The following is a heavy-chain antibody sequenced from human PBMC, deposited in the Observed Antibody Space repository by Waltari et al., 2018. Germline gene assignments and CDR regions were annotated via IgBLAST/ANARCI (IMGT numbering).Heavy chain of an antibody. V-gene: IGHV6-1*01. Sequence: QVQLQQSGPGLVKPSQTLSLTCAISGDSVSSNSAIWNVIRQSPSRGLEWLGRTYYRSKWYSDSAVSGKSRITINPDTSKNQFSLQLNSVTPEDTAVYYCARGGFGFNAGRFDSWGRGTLVTVTS. J-gene: IGHJ4*02. CDR2: TYYRSKWYS. CDR1: GDSVSSNSAI. CDR3: ARGGFGFNAGRFDS. D-gene: IGHD3-10*01.